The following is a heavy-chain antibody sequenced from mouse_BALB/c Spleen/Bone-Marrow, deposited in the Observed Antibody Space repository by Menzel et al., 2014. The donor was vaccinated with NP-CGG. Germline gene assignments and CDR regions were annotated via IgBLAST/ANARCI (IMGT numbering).Heavy chain of an antibody. CDR2: IYPGSGSI. Sequence: VQLQQSGPELVKPGASVKMSCKASGYTFTDYVISWVKQRTGQGLEWIGEIYPGSGSIYYTEKFKGKATLTADKSSNTGYMQLSSLTSEDSAVYSCGGERRFGYWGQGTLVTVSA. CDR3: GGERRFGY. V-gene: IGHV1-77*01. CDR1: GYTFTDYV. J-gene: IGHJ3*01.